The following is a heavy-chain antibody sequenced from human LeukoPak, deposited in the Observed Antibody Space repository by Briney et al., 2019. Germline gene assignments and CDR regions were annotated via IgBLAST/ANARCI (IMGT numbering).Heavy chain of an antibody. J-gene: IGHJ6*03. CDR1: GGSISSSSYY. CDR2: IYYSGST. Sequence: PSETLSLTCTVSGGSISSSSYYWGWIRQPPWKGLEWIGSIYYSGSTYYNPSLKSRVTISVDTSKNQFSLKLSSVTAADTAVYYCARGPLSYYYYYMDVWGKGTTVTVSS. V-gene: IGHV4-39*07. CDR3: ARGPLSYYYYYMDV.